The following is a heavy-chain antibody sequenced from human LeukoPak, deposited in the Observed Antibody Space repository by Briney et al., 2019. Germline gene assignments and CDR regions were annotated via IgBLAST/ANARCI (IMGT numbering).Heavy chain of an antibody. CDR1: SGSISSSSYY. CDR2: IYYSGST. Sequence: PSETLSLTCTVSSGSISSSSYYWGWIRQPPGKGLEWIGSIYYSGSTYYNPSLKSRVTISVDTSKNQFSLKLSSVTAADTAVYYCARVHTTRLRYSSSWYYMDVWGKGTTVTISS. J-gene: IGHJ6*03. D-gene: IGHD6-13*01. CDR3: ARVHTTRLRYSSSWYYMDV. V-gene: IGHV4-39*07.